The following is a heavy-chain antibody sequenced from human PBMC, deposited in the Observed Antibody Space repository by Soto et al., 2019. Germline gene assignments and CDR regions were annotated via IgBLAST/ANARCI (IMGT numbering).Heavy chain of an antibody. D-gene: IGHD6-13*01. CDR1: GVSISPYY. CDR3: RRSSRYSTDV. V-gene: IGHV4-39*01. CDR2: IYSTGNT. Sequence: SSETLSLTCTVSGVSISPYYWGWIRQPPGKGLEWIGSIYSTGNTYYNPSLNSQVTISVDTSKNQFSLNVISVTAADTAVYYCRRSSRYSTDVWGQGTTVTVSS. J-gene: IGHJ6*02.